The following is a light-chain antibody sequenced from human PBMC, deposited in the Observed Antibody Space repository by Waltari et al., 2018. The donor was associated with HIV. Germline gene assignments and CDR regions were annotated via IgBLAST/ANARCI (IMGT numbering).Light chain of an antibody. V-gene: IGLV1-40*01. J-gene: IGLJ2*01. CDR1: SPNIGAGSD. CDR2: GNS. Sequence: QSVLTQPPSVSGAPGQRVTISCTGSSPNIGAGSDVNWYQQLPGTAPKLLIYGNSNRPSGVPDRFSGSKSGTSASLAITGLQAEDEADYYCQSYDSSLSVVFGGGTKLTVL. CDR3: QSYDSSLSVV.